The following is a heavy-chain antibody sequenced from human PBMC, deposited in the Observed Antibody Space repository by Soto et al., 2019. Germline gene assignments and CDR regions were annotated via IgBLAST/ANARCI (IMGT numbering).Heavy chain of an antibody. Sequence: KTSETLSLTCAVSGGSVRSNNWWFWVRQPPGKGLEWIGEIHHRESTNLNPSLKSRVTISVDRSKNEFSLKVKSVTAADTAVYYCGCRVEDISYDYYGMDVWGQGTTVTVSS. J-gene: IGHJ6*02. D-gene: IGHD2-15*01. CDR2: IHHREST. CDR1: GGSVRSNNW. V-gene: IGHV4-4*02. CDR3: GCRVEDISYDYYGMDV.